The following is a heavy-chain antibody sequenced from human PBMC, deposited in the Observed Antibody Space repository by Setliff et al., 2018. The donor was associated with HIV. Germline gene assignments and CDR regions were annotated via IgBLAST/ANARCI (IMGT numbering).Heavy chain of an antibody. J-gene: IGHJ6*02. V-gene: IGHV3-23*01. Sequence: LRLSCAASGFTFSSYAMSWVRQAPGKGLGWVSAVTDSVASTYYADSVTGLFTISRDNSKKTLYLQMNSLRAEDTAWYYCARVRQTVRGVMHLLGMDVWGQGTTVTVSS. CDR3: ARVRQTVRGVMHLLGMDV. CDR2: VTDSVAST. CDR1: GFTFSSYA. D-gene: IGHD3-10*01.